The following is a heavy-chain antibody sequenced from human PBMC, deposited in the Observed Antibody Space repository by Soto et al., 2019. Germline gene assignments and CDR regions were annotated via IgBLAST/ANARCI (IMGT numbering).Heavy chain of an antibody. J-gene: IGHJ4*02. CDR2: VYRTGST. CDR3: ARARATIAAAAIFDC. CDR1: GGSISTSNW. V-gene: IGHV4-4*02. D-gene: IGHD6-13*01. Sequence: TLSLTCAVSGGSISTSNWWSWVRQPPGKGLEWIGEVYRTGSTNYNPSLESRLTISVDKSKNQFSLKLTSVTAADTAVYYCARARATIAAAAIFDCWGQGTLVTSPQ.